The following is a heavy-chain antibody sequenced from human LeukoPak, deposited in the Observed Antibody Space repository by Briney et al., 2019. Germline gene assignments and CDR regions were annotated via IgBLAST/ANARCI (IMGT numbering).Heavy chain of an antibody. J-gene: IGHJ4*02. CDR1: GGTFSSYA. D-gene: IGHD1-26*01. V-gene: IGHV1-69*06. CDR2: VIPVFGTA. Sequence: SVKVSCKASGGTFSSYAIGWVRQAPGQGLEWMGGVIPVFGTANYAQKFQGRVTITAEKSTSTAYMELSSLRSEDTAVYYCAREVGGKFDYWGQGTLVTVSS. CDR3: AREVGGKFDY.